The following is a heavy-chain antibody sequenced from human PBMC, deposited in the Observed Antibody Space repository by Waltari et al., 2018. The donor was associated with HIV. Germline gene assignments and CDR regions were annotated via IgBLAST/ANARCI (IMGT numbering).Heavy chain of an antibody. Sequence: EVQLVESGGGLVQPGGSLRLSCAASGFTFSSYSMNWVRQAPGKGLEWVSYISSSSSTIYYADSVKGRFTISRDNAMNSLYLQMNSLRAEDTAVYYCARDTPYNWNYPGGYFDYWGQGTLVTVSS. V-gene: IGHV3-48*04. J-gene: IGHJ4*02. CDR2: ISSSSSTI. D-gene: IGHD1-7*01. CDR1: GFTFSSYS. CDR3: ARDTPYNWNYPGGYFDY.